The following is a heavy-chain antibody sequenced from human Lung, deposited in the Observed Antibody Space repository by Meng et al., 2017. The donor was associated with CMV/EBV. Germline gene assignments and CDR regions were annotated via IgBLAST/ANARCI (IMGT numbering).Heavy chain of an antibody. CDR1: GGSISSSSYY. D-gene: IGHD6-13*01. V-gene: IGHV4-39*01. Sequence: SETLSLXCTVSGGSISSSSYYWGWIRQPPGKGLEWIGSIYYSGSTYYNPSLKSRVTISVDTSKNQFSLKLSSVTAADTAVYYCARQESSWYYFDYWGQG. J-gene: IGHJ4*02. CDR2: IYYSGST. CDR3: ARQESSWYYFDY.